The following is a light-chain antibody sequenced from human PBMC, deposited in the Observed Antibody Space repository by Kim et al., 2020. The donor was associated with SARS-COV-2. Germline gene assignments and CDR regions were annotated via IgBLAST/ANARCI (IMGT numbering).Light chain of an antibody. Sequence: AIQLTQSPSSLSASVGDRVTITCRASQVIRETLAWYQQKPGTTPKLLIYDASNLESGVPSRFSGSGSGTDFTLTISSLQPEDFATYYCQQFYTYPITFGQGTRLEIK. V-gene: IGKV1-13*02. CDR3: QQFYTYPIT. J-gene: IGKJ5*01. CDR2: DAS. CDR1: QVIRET.